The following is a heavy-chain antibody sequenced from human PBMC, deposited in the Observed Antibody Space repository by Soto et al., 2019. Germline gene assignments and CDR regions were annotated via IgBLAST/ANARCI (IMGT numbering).Heavy chain of an antibody. J-gene: IGHJ6*02. CDR3: ARVVILVPTASTHYYYHMDV. CDR1: GGTFSNYA. V-gene: IGHV1-69*01. Sequence: QVQLVQSGAEVRKPGSSVTVSCKASGGTFSNYAISWVRQAPGQGLEWMGGIIPVVGTGSYAQKFQRRGTITADEPTTTAYMELSSLRFEDTAVYYCARVVILVPTASTHYYYHMDVWCPGTTVTVSS. D-gene: IGHD2-2*01. CDR2: IIPVVGTG.